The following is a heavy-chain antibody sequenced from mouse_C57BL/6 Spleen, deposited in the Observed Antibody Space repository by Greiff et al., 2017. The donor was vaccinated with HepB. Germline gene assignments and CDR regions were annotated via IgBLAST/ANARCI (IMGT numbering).Heavy chain of an antibody. V-gene: IGHV1-50*01. Sequence: VQLQQPGAELVKPGASVKLSCKASGYTFTSYWMQWVKQRPGQGLEWIGEIDPSDSYTNYNQKFKGKATMTVDTSSSTAYMQLSSLTSEDSAVYYCARGYGNHGYFDVWGRGTTVTVSS. D-gene: IGHD2-1*01. J-gene: IGHJ1*03. CDR1: GYTFTSYW. CDR2: IDPSDSYT. CDR3: ARGYGNHGYFDV.